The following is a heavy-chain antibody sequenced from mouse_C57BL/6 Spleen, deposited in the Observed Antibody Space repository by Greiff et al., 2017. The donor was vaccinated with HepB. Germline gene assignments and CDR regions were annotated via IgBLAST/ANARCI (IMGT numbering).Heavy chain of an antibody. D-gene: IGHD3-1*01. CDR1: GYTFTSYW. J-gene: IGHJ4*01. CDR3: ARIRAMRLRRHYYAMDY. V-gene: IGHV1-61*01. CDR2: IYPSDSET. Sequence: QVQLQQPGAELVRPGSSVKLSCKASGYTFTSYWMDWVKQRPGQGLEWIGNIYPSDSETHYNQKFKDKATLTVDKSSSTAYMQLSSLTSEDSAVYYCARIRAMRLRRHYYAMDYWGQGTSVTVSS.